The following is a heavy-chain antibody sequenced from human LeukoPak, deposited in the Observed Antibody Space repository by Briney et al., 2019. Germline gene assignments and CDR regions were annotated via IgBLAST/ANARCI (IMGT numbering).Heavy chain of an antibody. CDR3: ARDASMYYYDSGGFDHYMAV. CDR2: INSDGSST. V-gene: IGHV3-74*01. Sequence: GGSLRLSCAASGFTFSSHWMHWVRQAPGKGLVWVSRINSDGSSTSYADSVKGRFTISRDNAKNTLYLQMNSLRAEDTAVYNCARDASMYYYDSGGFDHYMAVWGKGSTVTVSS. CDR1: GFTFSSHW. J-gene: IGHJ6*03. D-gene: IGHD3-22*01.